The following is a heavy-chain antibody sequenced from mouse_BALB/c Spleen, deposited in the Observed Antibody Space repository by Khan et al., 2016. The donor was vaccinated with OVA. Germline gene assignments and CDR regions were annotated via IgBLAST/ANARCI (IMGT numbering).Heavy chain of an antibody. CDR3: ARVGYAGTMDS. CDR2: INTYTGEP. J-gene: IGHJ4*01. D-gene: IGHD2-14*01. V-gene: IGHV9-3-1*01. CDR1: GYTFTKNG. Sequence: QIQLVQSGPELKKPGEPVKISCKASGYTFTKNGMNWAKQAPGQGLKWMGWINTYTGEPTYAADFKGRFAFSLETSASTAYLQINNLTNEDTATYCCARVGYAGTMDSWGQGTSVTVSP.